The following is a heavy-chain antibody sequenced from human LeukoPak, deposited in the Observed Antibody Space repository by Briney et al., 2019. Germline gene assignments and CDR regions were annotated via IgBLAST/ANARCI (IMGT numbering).Heavy chain of an antibody. D-gene: IGHD5-18*01. CDR2: INHSGST. V-gene: IGHV4-34*01. CDR3: ARGNTAMVRGYYYGMDV. Sequence: SETLSLTCAVYGGSFSGYYWSWIRQPPGKGLEWIGEINHSGSTNYNPSLKSRVTISVDTSKNQFSLKLSSVTAADTAVYYCARGNTAMVRGYYYGMDVWGQGTTVTVSS. CDR1: GGSFSGYY. J-gene: IGHJ6*02.